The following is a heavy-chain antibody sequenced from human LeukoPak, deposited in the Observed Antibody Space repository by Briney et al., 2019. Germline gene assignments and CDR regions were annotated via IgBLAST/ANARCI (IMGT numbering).Heavy chain of an antibody. Sequence: PSETLSLTCTVSGGSISSYYWSWIRQPPGKGLKWIGHIYHSGSTNYNPSLKSRVTISVDTSKNQFSLKLSSVTAADTAVYYCARLIWDDFRSGPSYHYGMDVWGQGTTVTVPS. D-gene: IGHD3-3*01. CDR3: ARLIWDDFRSGPSYHYGMDV. CDR1: GGSISSYY. V-gene: IGHV4-59*08. CDR2: IYHSGST. J-gene: IGHJ6*02.